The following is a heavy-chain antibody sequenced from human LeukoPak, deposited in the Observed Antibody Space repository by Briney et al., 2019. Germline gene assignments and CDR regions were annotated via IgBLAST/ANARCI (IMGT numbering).Heavy chain of an antibody. Sequence: SETLSLTCTVSGGSISSGGYYWSWIRQHPGKGLEWIGYIYYSGSTYYNPSLKSRVTISVDTSKNQFSLKLSSVTAADTAVYYCASSMVRGVIITYYFDYWGQGTLVTVSS. CDR2: IYYSGST. CDR1: GGSISSGGYY. J-gene: IGHJ4*02. D-gene: IGHD3-10*01. CDR3: ASSMVRGVIITYYFDY. V-gene: IGHV4-31*03.